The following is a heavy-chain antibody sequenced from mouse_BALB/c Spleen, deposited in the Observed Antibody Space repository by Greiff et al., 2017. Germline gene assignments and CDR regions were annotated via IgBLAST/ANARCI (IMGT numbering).Heavy chain of an antibody. V-gene: IGHV1S137*01. CDR1: GYTFTDYA. D-gene: IGHD1-1*01. CDR3: ARGGYYGGYYFDY. J-gene: IGHJ2*01. Sequence: VQLQQSGAELVRPGVSVKISCKGSGYTFTDYAMHWVKQSHAKSLEWIGVISTYYGDASYNQKFKGKATMTVDKSSSTAYMELARLTSEDSAIYYCARGGYYGGYYFDYWGQGTTLTVSS. CDR2: ISTYYGDA.